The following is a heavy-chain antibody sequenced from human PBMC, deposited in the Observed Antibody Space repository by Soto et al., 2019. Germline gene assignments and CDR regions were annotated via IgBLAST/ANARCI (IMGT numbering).Heavy chain of an antibody. CDR2: INHVGGT. CDR3: VRIRYQLPASVLWLDP. D-gene: IGHD3-16*01. J-gene: IGHJ5*02. Sequence: SETLSLTCAVYGGFLSESYWTWIRQPPGKGLEWIGEINHVGGTNYNPSLKSRVTMSVDTSQNQFSLRLISVTAADTAMYFCVRIRYQLPASVLWLDPWGQGTPVTVSS. V-gene: IGHV4-34*01. CDR1: GGFLSESY.